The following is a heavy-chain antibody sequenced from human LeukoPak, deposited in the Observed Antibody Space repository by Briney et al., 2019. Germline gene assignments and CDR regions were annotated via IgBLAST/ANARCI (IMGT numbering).Heavy chain of an antibody. D-gene: IGHD2-2*01. J-gene: IGHJ6*04. CDR3: ARAYCSSTRCWGYYYGMDV. CDR1: GFRFRDSA. V-gene: IGHV3-33*01. Sequence: EGSLRLSCAASGFRFRDSAMHWVRQAPGKGLEWVSVIWHDGTYKYYVDSVKGRFTISRDDSKNTLYLQMNSLRAEDTAVYYCARAYCSSTRCWGYYYGMDVWGEGTTVTVSS. CDR2: IWHDGTYK.